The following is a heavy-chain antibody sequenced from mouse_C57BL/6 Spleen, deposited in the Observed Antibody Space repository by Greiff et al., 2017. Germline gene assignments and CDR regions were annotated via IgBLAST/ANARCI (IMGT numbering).Heavy chain of an antibody. Sequence: QVQLQQPGAELVKPGASVKLSCKASGYTFTSYWMHWVKQRPGRGLGWIGRIDPNSGGTTYNEKFKSKATLTVDKPSSTAYLQLSSLTSEDSAVYYCARVYGSSYGYFDVWGTGTTVTVSS. V-gene: IGHV1-72*01. CDR1: GYTFTSYW. CDR3: ARVYGSSYGYFDV. CDR2: IDPNSGGT. J-gene: IGHJ1*03. D-gene: IGHD1-1*01.